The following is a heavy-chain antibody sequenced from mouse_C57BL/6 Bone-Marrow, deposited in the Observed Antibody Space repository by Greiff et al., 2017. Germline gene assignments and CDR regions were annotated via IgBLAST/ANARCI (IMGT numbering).Heavy chain of an antibody. Sequence: QVQLQQSGAELVRPGSSVKLSCKASGYTFTSYWMHWVKQRPIQGLEWIGNIDPSDSETHYNQKFKDKATVTVDKSSSTAYMQLSSLTSEDSAVYYCARELIRYFDVWGTGTTVTVSS. V-gene: IGHV1-52*01. J-gene: IGHJ1*03. CDR2: IDPSDSET. CDR1: GYTFTSYW. D-gene: IGHD1-1*01. CDR3: ARELIRYFDV.